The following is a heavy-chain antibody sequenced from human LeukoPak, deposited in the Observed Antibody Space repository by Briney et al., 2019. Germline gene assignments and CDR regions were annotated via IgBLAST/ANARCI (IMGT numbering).Heavy chain of an antibody. Sequence: SETLSLTCTVSGGSISSYYWSWIRLPPGKGLEWIGYIYYTGATYYNPSLKSRVTISLDTSKNQFSLKLSSVTAADTAVYYCARLAAAGTDWFDPWGQGTLVTVSS. V-gene: IGHV4-59*12. J-gene: IGHJ5*02. CDR2: IYYTGAT. CDR3: ARLAAAGTDWFDP. CDR1: GGSISSYY. D-gene: IGHD6-13*01.